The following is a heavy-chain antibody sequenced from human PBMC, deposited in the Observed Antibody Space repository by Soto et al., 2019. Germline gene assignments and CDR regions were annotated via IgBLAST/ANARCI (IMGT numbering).Heavy chain of an antibody. J-gene: IGHJ3*01. CDR2: ISGDGTNK. CDR1: EFTFSSYA. CDR3: ARDPAWRYYGYPRDAFNL. D-gene: IGHD3-10*01. Sequence: GGSLRLSCTASEFTFSSYAMHWVRQAPGKGLEWVAVISGDGTNKWYADSVEGRFTISRDNSENTLYLEMNSLRVEDTAMYYCARDPAWRYYGYPRDAFNLWGQGTLVTVSS. V-gene: IGHV3-30*04.